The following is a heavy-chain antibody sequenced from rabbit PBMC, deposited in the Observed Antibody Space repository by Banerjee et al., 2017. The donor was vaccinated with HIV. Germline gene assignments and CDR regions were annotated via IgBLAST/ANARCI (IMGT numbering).Heavy chain of an antibody. CDR2: IYNGDGST. J-gene: IGHJ6*01. Sequence: EESGGDLVKPGASLTLTCTASGFSFSSNVMCWVRQAPGKGLEWIGCIYNGDGSTYYASWVNGRFTISRSTSLNTVDLQVSSLTVADTATYFCARDHAAGDGGYGYDLWGPGTLVTVS. CDR1: GFSFSSNV. D-gene: IGHD6-1*01. CDR3: ARDHAAGDGGYGYDL. V-gene: IGHV1S47*01.